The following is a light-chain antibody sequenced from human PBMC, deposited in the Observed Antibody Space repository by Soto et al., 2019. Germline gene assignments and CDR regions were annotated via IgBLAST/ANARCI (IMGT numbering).Light chain of an antibody. V-gene: IGLV1-44*01. J-gene: IGLJ1*01. CDR1: SSNIGGNA. CDR3: AAWDDSLSGYV. CDR2: SNN. Sequence: QSVLTQPPSASGTPGQRVTISCSGSSSNIGGNAVNWYQQLPGTTPKLLIYSNNQRPSGLPDRFAGSKSGTSASLAISGLQSEDEADYYCAAWDDSLSGYVFGTGTKLTVL.